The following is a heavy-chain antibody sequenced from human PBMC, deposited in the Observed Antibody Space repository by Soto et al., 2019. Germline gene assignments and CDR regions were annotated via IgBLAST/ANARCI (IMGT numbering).Heavy chain of an antibody. CDR2: IYYSGST. V-gene: IGHV4-39*01. CDR3: ARQIVATETFDY. J-gene: IGHJ4*02. D-gene: IGHD5-12*01. Sequence: SETLSLTCTVSGGSISSYYWSWIRQPPGKGLEWIGSIYYSGSTYYNPSLKSRVTISVDTSKNQFSLKLSSVTAADTAVYYCARQIVATETFDYWGQGTLVTVSS. CDR1: GGSISSYY.